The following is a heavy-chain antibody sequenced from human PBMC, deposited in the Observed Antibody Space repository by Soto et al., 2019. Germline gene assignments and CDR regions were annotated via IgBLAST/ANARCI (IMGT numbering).Heavy chain of an antibody. J-gene: IGHJ4*02. CDR1: GFTFSSYS. D-gene: IGHD4-17*01. CDR2: ISSSSYI. V-gene: IGHV3-21*01. Sequence: GGSLRLSCAASGFTFSSYSMNWVRQAPGKGLEWVSSISSSSYIYYADSVKGRFTISGYNAKKSLYLQMNSLRAEETAVYYCARDRNDYGDYEVFELDYWGQGTLVTDSS. CDR3: ARDRNDYGDYEVFELDY.